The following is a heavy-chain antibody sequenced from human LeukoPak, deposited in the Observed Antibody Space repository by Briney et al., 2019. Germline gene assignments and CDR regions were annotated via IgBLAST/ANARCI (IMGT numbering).Heavy chain of an antibody. D-gene: IGHD3-22*01. CDR3: AKKGGSSGYYLDY. J-gene: IGHJ4*02. CDR1: GFTFSSYG. CDR2: IRYDGSNK. V-gene: IGHV3-30*02. Sequence: PGGSLRLSCAASGFTFSSYGMHWVRQAPGKGLEWVAFIRYDGSNKYYTDSVKGRFTISRDNSKNTLYLQMNSLRAEDTAVYYCAKKGGSSGYYLDYWGQGTLVTVSS.